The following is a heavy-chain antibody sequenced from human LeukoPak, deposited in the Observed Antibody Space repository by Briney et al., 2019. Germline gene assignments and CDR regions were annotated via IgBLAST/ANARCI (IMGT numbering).Heavy chain of an antibody. J-gene: IGHJ4*02. CDR2: IYYSGST. CDR3: ARVCPIWQQQTYYFDY. V-gene: IGHV4-31*03. Sequence: PSETLSLTCTVSGGSISSGGYYWSWIRQHPGKGLEWIGYIYYSGSTYYNPSLKSRVTISVDTPKNQFSLKLSSVTAADTAVYYCARVCPIWQQQTYYFDYWGQGTLVTVSS. D-gene: IGHD6-13*01. CDR1: GGSISSGGYY.